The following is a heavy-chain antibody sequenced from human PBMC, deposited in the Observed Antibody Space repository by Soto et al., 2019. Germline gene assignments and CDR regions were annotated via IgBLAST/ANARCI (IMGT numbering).Heavy chain of an antibody. CDR2: ISSSSSYI. Sequence: EVQLVESGGGLVKPGGSLRLSCAASGFTFSSYSMNWVRQAPGKGLEWVSSISSSSSYIYYADSVKGRFTISRDNAKNSLYLQMNSLRAEDTAVYYCARDSQQLRTGGGMDVWGQGTTVTVSS. V-gene: IGHV3-21*01. J-gene: IGHJ6*02. CDR3: ARDSQQLRTGGGMDV. D-gene: IGHD6-13*01. CDR1: GFTFSSYS.